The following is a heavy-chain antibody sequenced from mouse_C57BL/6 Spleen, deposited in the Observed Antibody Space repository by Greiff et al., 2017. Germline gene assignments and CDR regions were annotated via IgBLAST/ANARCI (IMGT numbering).Heavy chain of an antibody. V-gene: IGHV1-81*01. J-gene: IGHJ2*01. CDR3: ARGHDGYPDY. CDR1: GYTFTSYG. D-gene: IGHD2-3*01. CDR2: IYPRSGNT. Sequence: VQLVESGAELARPGASVKLSCKASGYTFTSYGISWVKQRTGQGLEWIGEIYPRSGNTYYNEKFKGKATLTADKSSSTAYMELRSLTSEDSAVYFCARGHDGYPDYWGQGTTLTVSS.